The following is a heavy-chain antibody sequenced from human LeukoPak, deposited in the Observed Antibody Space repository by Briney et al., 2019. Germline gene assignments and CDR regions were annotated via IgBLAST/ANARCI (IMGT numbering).Heavy chain of an antibody. Sequence: ASVKVSCKASGYTFSRYGISWVRQAPGQGLEWMGWISAYNGNTNYAQKLQGRVSMTTDTSTSTAYMELRSLRSDDTAVYYCARLFTAGYSSSWYQDYWGQGTLVTVSS. J-gene: IGHJ4*02. CDR1: GYTFSRYG. CDR3: ARLFTAGYSSSWYQDY. V-gene: IGHV1-18*01. CDR2: ISAYNGNT. D-gene: IGHD6-13*01.